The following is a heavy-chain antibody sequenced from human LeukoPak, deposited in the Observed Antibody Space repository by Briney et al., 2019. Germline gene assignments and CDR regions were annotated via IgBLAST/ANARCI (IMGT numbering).Heavy chain of an antibody. CDR3: ARGAGPLFDP. CDR2: ISDNGGTI. Sequence: GGSLRLSCAASGFTFTDHYMSWIRQAPGKGLEWISYISDNGGTIHYADSVKGRFTISRDNAKNSLYPQTNSLRAEDTAVYFCARGAGPLFDPWGQGTLVTVSS. J-gene: IGHJ5*02. V-gene: IGHV3-11*01. CDR1: GFTFTDHY.